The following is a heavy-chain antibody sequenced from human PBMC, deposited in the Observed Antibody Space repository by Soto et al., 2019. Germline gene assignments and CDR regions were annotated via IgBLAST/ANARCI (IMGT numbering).Heavy chain of an antibody. Sequence: SVKVSCKFSGYTLTELSMHWVRQAPGKGLEWMGGFDPEDGETIYAQKFQGRVTMTEDTSTDTAYMELSSLRSEDTAGYYCATVARSASEYYFVDWGKGTLVTVSS. CDR2: FDPEDGET. CDR1: GYTLTELS. V-gene: IGHV1-24*01. J-gene: IGHJ4*02. D-gene: IGHD6-6*01. CDR3: ATVARSASEYYFVD.